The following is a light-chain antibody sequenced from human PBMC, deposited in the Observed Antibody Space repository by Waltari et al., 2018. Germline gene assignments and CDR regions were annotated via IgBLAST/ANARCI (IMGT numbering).Light chain of an antibody. CDR1: QSVNDN. J-gene: IGKJ1*01. V-gene: IGKV3-15*01. CDR2: ELS. Sequence: EVVMTQSPATLSVSPGESVTLSCRASQSVNDNLAWYQQKVGQAPRLLIYELSSRATGIPARFSGTGSGPDFTLTITSLQAEDFAVYYCQHYNKWPPWTFGQGTKVEFK. CDR3: QHYNKWPPWT.